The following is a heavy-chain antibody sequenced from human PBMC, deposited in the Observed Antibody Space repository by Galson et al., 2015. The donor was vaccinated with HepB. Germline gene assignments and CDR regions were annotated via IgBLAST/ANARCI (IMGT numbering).Heavy chain of an antibody. CDR3: AGHACSSTSCYHTTWFDP. V-gene: IGHV4-31*03. Sequence: TLSLTCTVSGGSISSGGYYWSWIRQHPGKGLEWIGYIYYSGSTYYNPSLKSRVTISVDTSKNQFSLKLSSVTAADTAVYYCAGHACSSTSCYHTTWFDPWGQGTLVTVSS. CDR2: IYYSGST. D-gene: IGHD2-2*01. CDR1: GGSISSGGYY. J-gene: IGHJ5*02.